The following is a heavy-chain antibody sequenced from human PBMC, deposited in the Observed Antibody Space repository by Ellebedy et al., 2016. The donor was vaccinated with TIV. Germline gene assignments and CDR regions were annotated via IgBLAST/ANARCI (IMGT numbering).Heavy chain of an antibody. CDR1: GGTFSSYA. Sequence: ASVKVSCXASGGTFSSYAISWVRQAPGQGLEWMGWINPNSGGTNYAQKFQGWVTMTRDTSISTAYMELSRLRSDDTAVYYCAKGSASTSCYSGYCAFDIWGQGTMVTVSS. CDR3: AKGSASTSCYSGYCAFDI. V-gene: IGHV1-2*04. CDR2: INPNSGGT. D-gene: IGHD2-2*01. J-gene: IGHJ3*02.